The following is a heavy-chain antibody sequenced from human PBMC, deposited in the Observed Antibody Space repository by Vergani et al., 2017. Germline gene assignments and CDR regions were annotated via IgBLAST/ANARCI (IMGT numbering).Heavy chain of an antibody. CDR1: GYPFTSYY. D-gene: IGHD6-13*01. V-gene: IGHV1-46*03. CDR2: INPSGGSS. Sequence: QVQLVQSEAEVKKPGASVKVSCKASGYPFTSYYMHWVRQAPGQGLEWMGIINPSGGSSSYAQKFQGRVTMTRDTSTSTVYMELSSLRSEDTAVYYCARDRSAARQQLGYWGQGTLVTVSS. CDR3: ARDRSAARQQLGY. J-gene: IGHJ4*02.